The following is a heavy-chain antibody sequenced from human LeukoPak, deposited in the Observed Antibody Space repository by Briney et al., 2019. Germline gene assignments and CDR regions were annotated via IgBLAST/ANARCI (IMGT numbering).Heavy chain of an antibody. J-gene: IGHJ5*02. V-gene: IGHV1-46*01. Sequence: ASVKVSCKASGYTFTSYYMRWVRQAPGQGLEWMGIINPSGGSTSYAQKFQGRVTMTRDMSTSTVYMELSSLRSEDTAVYYCARAELLRSCGFDPWGQRTLVTVSS. CDR3: ARAELLRSCGFDP. D-gene: IGHD3-10*02. CDR2: INPSGGST. CDR1: GYTFTSYY.